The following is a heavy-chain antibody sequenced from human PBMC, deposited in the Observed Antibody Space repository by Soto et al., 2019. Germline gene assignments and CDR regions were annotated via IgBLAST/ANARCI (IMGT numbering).Heavy chain of an antibody. CDR3: VRNQQWLLPVPLNFDY. CDR2: ISAFNGET. V-gene: IGHV1-18*01. Sequence: ASVKVSCKASGFTFSDYGFSWVRQAPGRGLEWMGWISAFNGETNYTQKSEGRVAMTTDAATTTAYMELRSLTVDDTAVYYCVRNQQWLLPVPLNFDYWGQGTVVTVSS. J-gene: IGHJ4*02. D-gene: IGHD6-19*01. CDR1: GFTFSDYG.